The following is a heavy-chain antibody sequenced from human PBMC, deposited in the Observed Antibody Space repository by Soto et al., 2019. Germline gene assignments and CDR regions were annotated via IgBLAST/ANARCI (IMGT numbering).Heavy chain of an antibody. D-gene: IGHD2-15*01. CDR2: ISGYNGHT. J-gene: IGHJ4*02. Sequence: QVQLVQSGTEVTKPGASVKVACKTSGYTFASYGISWVRQAPGQGLEWMGWISGYNGHTSYAQTAHDRVTMTTDTATSTAYMEVRSLGSDDTAIYFCARDVRSIVEVVAGRLLDFWGQGTLVTVSS. CDR3: ARDVRSIVEVVAGRLLDF. CDR1: GYTFASYG. V-gene: IGHV1-18*01.